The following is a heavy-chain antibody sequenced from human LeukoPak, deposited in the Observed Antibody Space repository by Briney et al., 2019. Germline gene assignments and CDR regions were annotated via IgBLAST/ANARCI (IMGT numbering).Heavy chain of an antibody. J-gene: IGHJ6*03. CDR2: ISSSSSYI. CDR3: ARDSPYSSSSPDMDV. CDR1: GFTFSSYS. V-gene: IGHV3-21*01. Sequence: PGGSLRLSCAASGFTFSSYSMNWVRQAPGKGLEWVSSISSSSSYIYYADSVKGRFTISRDNAKNSLYLQMNSLRAEDTAVHYCARDSPYSSSSPDMDVWGKGTTVTVSS. D-gene: IGHD6-6*01.